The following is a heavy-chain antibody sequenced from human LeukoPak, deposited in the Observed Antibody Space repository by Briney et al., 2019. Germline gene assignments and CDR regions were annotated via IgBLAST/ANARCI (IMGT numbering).Heavy chain of an antibody. CDR1: GYTFSDYY. CDR3: ARAPRYYDASGSYPLGH. J-gene: IGHJ4*02. CDR2: IRSASGGT. D-gene: IGHD3-22*01. V-gene: IGHV1-2*02. Sequence: GASVKVSCKASGYTFSDYYMYWVRQAPGQGLEWMGWIRSASGGTNYAQKFQGRVTMTRDTSISTAYMELSRLRPDDTAVYYCARAPRYYDASGSYPLGHWGQGTLVTVSS.